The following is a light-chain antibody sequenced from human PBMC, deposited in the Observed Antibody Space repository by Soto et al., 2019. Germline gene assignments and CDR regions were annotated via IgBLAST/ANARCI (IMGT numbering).Light chain of an antibody. V-gene: IGKV1-5*01. CDR2: DAS. J-gene: IGKJ1*01. CDR3: QQYNSYPVT. CDR1: QSIIRW. Sequence: DIQMTQSPSTLSASVGDRVTITCRASQSIIRWLAWYQQKPGKAPKFLIYDASSLESGFPSRFPGSGSGTEFTLTISSLQPDDFAAYYCQQYNSYPVTFGQGTKVEIK.